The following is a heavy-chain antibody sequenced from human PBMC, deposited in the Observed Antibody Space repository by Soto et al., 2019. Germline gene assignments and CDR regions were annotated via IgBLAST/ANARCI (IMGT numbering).Heavy chain of an antibody. V-gene: IGHV1-8*01. J-gene: IGHJ5*02. D-gene: IGHD1-7*01. Sequence: QVQLVKSGAEVKKPGASVKVSCKASGYTFISYDINWVRQATGQGLEWMGWMNPNRGNTSYAQKFQCRVTKTRDTFISTAYMELIRLRSEDTAVYYCARGLWGTVTWDAWGQGTLVTVSS. CDR1: GYTFISYD. CDR3: ARGLWGTVTWDA. CDR2: MNPNRGNT.